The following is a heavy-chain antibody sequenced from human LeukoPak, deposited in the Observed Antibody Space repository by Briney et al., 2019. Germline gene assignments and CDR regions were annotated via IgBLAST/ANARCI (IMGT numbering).Heavy chain of an antibody. D-gene: IGHD2-2*01. V-gene: IGHV3-33*01. J-gene: IGHJ4*02. Sequence: PGGPRRLSFAALGFTFVNFGIHWARQAPGKGREGGALIYYDGSKKYSADSVRGRFTISRDNSQNTVFLQMNSLRAEDTAVYYCARDADTSTHYSFYDFWGQGILVTVSS. CDR3: ARDADTSTHYSFYDF. CDR2: IYYDGSKK. CDR1: GFTFVNFG.